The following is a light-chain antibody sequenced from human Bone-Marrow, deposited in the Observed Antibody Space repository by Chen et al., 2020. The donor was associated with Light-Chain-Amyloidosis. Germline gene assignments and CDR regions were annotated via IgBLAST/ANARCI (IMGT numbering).Light chain of an antibody. Sequence: SYVLTQPSSVSVAPGQTATIACGGNNIGSTSVHWYQQTPGHAPLLVVYVDSDRPSGIPEGLSGSNSGNTATLTISRVEAGDEADYYCQVWDRSSDRPVFGGGTKLTVL. CDR2: VDS. CDR1: NIGSTS. J-gene: IGLJ3*02. V-gene: IGLV3-21*02. CDR3: QVWDRSSDRPV.